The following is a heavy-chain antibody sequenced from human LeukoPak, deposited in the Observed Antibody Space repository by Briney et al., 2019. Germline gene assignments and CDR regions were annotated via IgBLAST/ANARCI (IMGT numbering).Heavy chain of an antibody. CDR1: GCTFSSYA. V-gene: IGHV3-23*01. D-gene: IGHD1-14*01. CDR3: AKDPLSPEYYYYYYGMDV. CDR2: ISGSGGST. Sequence: GWSLRLSCAASGCTFSSYAMIWFRQAPGRGLEWVSAISGSGGSTYYADSVKGRFTISSDNSKNTLYLQMNSLRAEDTAVYYCAKDPLSPEYYYYYYGMDVWGQGTTVTVSS. J-gene: IGHJ6*02.